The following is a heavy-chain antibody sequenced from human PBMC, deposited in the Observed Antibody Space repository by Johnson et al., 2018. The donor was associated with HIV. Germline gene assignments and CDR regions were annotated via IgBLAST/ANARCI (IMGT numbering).Heavy chain of an antibody. CDR2: IRYDGSNK. Sequence: QVKLVESGGGVVQPGGSLRLSCAASGFTFSSYGMHWVRQAPGKGLEWVAFIRYDGSNKYYADSVKGRFTISRDNSKNTLYLQMNSLSAEDTAVYYCAKDSMGFNWNQFEAFDVWGQGTMVTVSS. CDR3: AKDSMGFNWNQFEAFDV. CDR1: GFTFSSYG. V-gene: IGHV3-30*02. J-gene: IGHJ3*01. D-gene: IGHD1-20*01.